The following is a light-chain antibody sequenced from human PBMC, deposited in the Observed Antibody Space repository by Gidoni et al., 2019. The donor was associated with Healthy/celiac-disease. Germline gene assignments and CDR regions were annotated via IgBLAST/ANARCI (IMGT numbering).Light chain of an antibody. Sequence: QSVLPQPPSVSGAPGQRGTISCTGSSSNIGAGYDVHWYQQLPGTAPKLLSYGNSNRPSGVPDRFSGSKSGTSASLAITGLQAEDEADYYCQSYDSSLSGYVVFGGGTKLTVL. CDR2: GNS. V-gene: IGLV1-40*01. J-gene: IGLJ2*01. CDR3: QSYDSSLSGYVV. CDR1: SSNIGAGYD.